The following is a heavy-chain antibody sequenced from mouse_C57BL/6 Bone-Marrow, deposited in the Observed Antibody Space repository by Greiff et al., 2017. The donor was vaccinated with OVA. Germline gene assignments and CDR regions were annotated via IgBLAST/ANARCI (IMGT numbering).Heavy chain of an antibody. J-gene: IGHJ2*01. CDR2: IYPRSGNT. CDR1: GYTFTSYW. Sequence: VQLQQPGAELVKPGASVKLSCKASGYTFTSYWMHWVKQRTGQGLEWIGEIYPRSGNTYYNEKFKGKATLTADKSSSTAYMELRSLTSEDSAVYFCARSPSLGRRYFDYWGQGTTLTVSS. V-gene: IGHV1-81*01. CDR3: ARSPSLGRRYFDY. D-gene: IGHD4-1*01.